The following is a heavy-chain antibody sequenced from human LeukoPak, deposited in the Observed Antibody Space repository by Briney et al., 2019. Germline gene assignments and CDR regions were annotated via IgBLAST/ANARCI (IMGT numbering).Heavy chain of an antibody. CDR2: IRSKAYGGTT. J-gene: IGHJ4*02. CDR1: GITFGDNG. Sequence: PGGSLRLSCRASGITFGDNGMSWVRQAPGKGLEWVGFIRSKAYGGTTEYAASVKGRFSISREDSKSIAYLQMNSLKTEDTAAYYCTRGQKDFDYWGQGTLVTVSS. CDR3: TRGQKDFDY. V-gene: IGHV3-49*04.